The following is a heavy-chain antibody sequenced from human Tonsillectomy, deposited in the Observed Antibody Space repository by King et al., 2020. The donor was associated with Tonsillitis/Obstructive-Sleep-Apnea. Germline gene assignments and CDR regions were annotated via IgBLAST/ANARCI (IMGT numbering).Heavy chain of an antibody. V-gene: IGHV1-2*06. CDR2: INPNSGGT. CDR3: ARALTDYYYYMDV. D-gene: IGHD2-8*02. J-gene: IGHJ6*03. Sequence: QLVQSGAEVKKPGASVKFSCKASGYTFTGYYMHWVRQAPGQGLEWMGRINPNSGGTNYAQKFQGRVTMTRDTSISTAYMELSRLRSDDTAVYYCARALTDYYYYMDVWGKGTTVTVSS. CDR1: GYTFTGYY.